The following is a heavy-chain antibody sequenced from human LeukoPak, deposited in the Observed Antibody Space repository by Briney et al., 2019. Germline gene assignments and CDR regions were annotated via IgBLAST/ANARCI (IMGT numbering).Heavy chain of an antibody. CDR3: ARESPDDWLLSGGAFDI. J-gene: IGHJ3*02. CDR1: GGSISSGGYS. V-gene: IGHV4-30-2*03. Sequence: SQTLSLTCAVSGGSISSGGYSWSWIRQPPGKGLEWIGSIYYSGSTYYNPSLKSRVTISVDTSKNQFSLKLSSVTAADTAVYYCARESPDDWLLSGGAFDIWGQGTMVTVSS. D-gene: IGHD3-9*01. CDR2: IYYSGST.